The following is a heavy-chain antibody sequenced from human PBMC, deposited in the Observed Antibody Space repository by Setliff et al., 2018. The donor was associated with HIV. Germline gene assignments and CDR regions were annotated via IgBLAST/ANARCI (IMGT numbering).Heavy chain of an antibody. D-gene: IGHD6-19*01. Sequence: SETLSLTCTVSGGSISSYYWSWIRQPPGKGLEWIGYIYYSGSSNYNPSLKSRATISVDTSKNQFSLKLSSVTAADTAVYYCARGYPGIAVAGLSYYYYYYMDVWGKGTTVTVSS. V-gene: IGHV4-59*01. CDR1: GGSISSYY. CDR3: ARGYPGIAVAGLSYYYYYYMDV. CDR2: IYYSGSS. J-gene: IGHJ6*03.